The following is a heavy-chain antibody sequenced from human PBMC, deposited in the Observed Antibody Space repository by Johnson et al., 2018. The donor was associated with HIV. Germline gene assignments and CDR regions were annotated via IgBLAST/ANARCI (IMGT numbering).Heavy chain of an antibody. CDR3: AKTLGFGTEDTFDL. J-gene: IGHJ3*01. V-gene: IGHV3-30*18. D-gene: IGHD3-10*01. Sequence: QVQLVESGGGLVQRGGSLRLSCAASGFTFSNYWMSWVRQAPGKGLEWVAVIPYDGSTKYYADSVKGRFTISRDNSMNTLYLQLNNLRAGDTAVYYCAKTLGFGTEDTFDLWGQGTMVTVSS. CDR2: IPYDGSTK. CDR1: GFTFSNYW.